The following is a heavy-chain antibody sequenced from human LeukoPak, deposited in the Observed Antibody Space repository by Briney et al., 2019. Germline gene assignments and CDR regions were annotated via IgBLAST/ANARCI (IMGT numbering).Heavy chain of an antibody. V-gene: IGHV3-48*01. J-gene: IGHJ6*02. CDR3: ARDCGGDCYLVGMDV. CDR2: ISSSSSTI. CDR1: GFTFSSYS. Sequence: GGSLRLSCAASGFTFSSYSMNWVRQAPGKGLEWVSYISSSSSTIYYADSVKGRFTISRDNAKNSLYLQMNSLRAEDTAVYYCARDCGGDCYLVGMDVWGQGTTVTVSS. D-gene: IGHD2-21*02.